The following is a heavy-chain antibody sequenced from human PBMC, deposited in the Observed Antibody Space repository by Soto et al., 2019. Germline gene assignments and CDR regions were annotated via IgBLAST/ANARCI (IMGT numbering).Heavy chain of an antibody. J-gene: IGHJ4*02. V-gene: IGHV3-21*01. CDR3: ARDKMGATDSYFDY. CDR2: ISSSSSYI. CDR1: GFTFSSYS. D-gene: IGHD1-26*01. Sequence: EVQLVESGGGLVKPGGSLRLSCAASGFTFSSYSMNWVRQAPGKGLEWVSSISSSSSYIYYADSVKGRFTISRDNAKNSRYLQMNSLRAEDTAVYYCARDKMGATDSYFDYWGQGTLVTVSS.